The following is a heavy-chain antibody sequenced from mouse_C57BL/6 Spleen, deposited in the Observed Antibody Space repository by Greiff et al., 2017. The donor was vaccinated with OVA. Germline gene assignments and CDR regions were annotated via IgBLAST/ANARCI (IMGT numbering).Heavy chain of an antibody. CDR2: IYPGSGNT. D-gene: IGHD2-4*01. V-gene: IGHV1-76*01. CDR3: ARDDYDSLNY. CDR1: GYTFTDYY. J-gene: IGHJ2*01. Sequence: QVQLQQSGAELVRPGASVKLSCKASGYTFTDYYINWVKQRPGQGLEWIARIYPGSGNTYYNEKFKGKATLTAEKSSSTAYMQLSSLTSEDSAVYFCARDDYDSLNYWGQGTTLTVSS.